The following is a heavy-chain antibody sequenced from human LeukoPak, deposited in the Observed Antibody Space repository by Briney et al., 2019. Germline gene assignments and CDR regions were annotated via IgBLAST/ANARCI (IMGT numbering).Heavy chain of an antibody. Sequence: GGSLRLSCAASGFTFSSYAMHWVRQAPGKGLEWVSGISWNSGSIGYADSVKGRFTISRDNAKNSLYLQMNSLRAEDTALYYCAKDMSGYYDSSGYYLGFDYWGQGTLVTVSS. D-gene: IGHD3-22*01. CDR2: ISWNSGSI. J-gene: IGHJ4*02. CDR3: AKDMSGYYDSSGYYLGFDY. V-gene: IGHV3-9*01. CDR1: GFTFSSYA.